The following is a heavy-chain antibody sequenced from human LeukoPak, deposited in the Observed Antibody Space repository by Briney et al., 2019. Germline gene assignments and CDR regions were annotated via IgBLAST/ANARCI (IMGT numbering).Heavy chain of an antibody. D-gene: IGHD2-2*02. CDR3: AKDLDIVVVPAAIWDY. V-gene: IGHV3-23*01. CDR2: ISGSGGST. Sequence: GGSLRLSCAASGFTFSSYAMSRVRQAPGKGLEWVSAISGSGGSTYYADSVKGRFTISRDNSKNTLYLQMNSLRAEDAAVYYCAKDLDIVVVPAAIWDYWGQGTLVTVSS. CDR1: GFTFSSYA. J-gene: IGHJ4*02.